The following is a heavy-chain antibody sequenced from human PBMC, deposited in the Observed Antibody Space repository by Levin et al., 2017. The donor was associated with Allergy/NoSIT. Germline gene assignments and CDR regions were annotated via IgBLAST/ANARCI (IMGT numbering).Heavy chain of an antibody. Sequence: GGSLRLSCAASGFTFSSYAMSWVRQAPGKGLEWVSAISGSGGSTYYADSVKGRFTISRDNSKNTLYLQMNSLRAEDTAVYYCANPRPSIQGVIKDYWGQGTLVTVSS. J-gene: IGHJ4*02. CDR2: ISGSGGST. D-gene: IGHD3-10*01. CDR1: GFTFSSYA. V-gene: IGHV3-23*01. CDR3: ANPRPSIQGVIKDY.